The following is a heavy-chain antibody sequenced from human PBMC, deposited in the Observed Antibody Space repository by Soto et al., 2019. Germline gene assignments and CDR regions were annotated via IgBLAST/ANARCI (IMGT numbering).Heavy chain of an antibody. Sequence: QVQLVQSGAEVKKPGASVKVSCRASGYSFSNYGITWVRQAPGQGLEWMGWISTYNGNTNYAQKLQGRVTMTTDTSTSTAYLEMRSLPTDDTAIYYCARDSYADYWGQGTLVTVSS. CDR3: ARDSYADY. CDR2: ISTYNGNT. V-gene: IGHV1-18*01. J-gene: IGHJ4*02. CDR1: GYSFSNYG. D-gene: IGHD3-16*01.